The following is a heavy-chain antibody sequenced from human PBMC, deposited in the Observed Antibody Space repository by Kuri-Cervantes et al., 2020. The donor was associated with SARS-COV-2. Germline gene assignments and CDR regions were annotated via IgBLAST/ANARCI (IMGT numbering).Heavy chain of an antibody. CDR2: FYTSGST. CDR1: GGSISSGSYY. V-gene: IGHV4-61*02. CDR3: ARVAAGYFDY. J-gene: IGHJ4*02. D-gene: IGHD6-25*01. Sequence: SETLSLTCTVSGGSISSGSYYWSWIRQPAGKGLEWIGRFYTSGSTNYNPSLKSRVTISVDTSKNQFSLKLSSVTAADTAVYYCARVAAGYFDYWGQGTLVTVSS.